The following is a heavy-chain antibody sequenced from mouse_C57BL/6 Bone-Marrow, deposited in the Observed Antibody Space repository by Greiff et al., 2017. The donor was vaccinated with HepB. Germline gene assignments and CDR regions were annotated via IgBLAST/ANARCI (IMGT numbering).Heavy chain of an antibody. D-gene: IGHD2-5*01. CDR2: IWWDDDK. CDR3: ARITGYYSNYLAWFAY. CDR1: GFSLSTFGMG. Sequence: QVTLKESGPGILQPSQTLSLTCSFSGFSLSTFGMGVGWIRQPSGKGLEWLAHIWWDDDKYYNPALKSRLTISKDTSKNQVFLKIANVDTADTATYYCARITGYYSNYLAWFAYWGQGTLVTVSA. J-gene: IGHJ3*01. V-gene: IGHV8-8*01.